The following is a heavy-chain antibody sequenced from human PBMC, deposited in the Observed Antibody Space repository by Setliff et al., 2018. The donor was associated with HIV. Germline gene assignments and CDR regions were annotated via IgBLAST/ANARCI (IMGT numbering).Heavy chain of an antibody. Sequence: SETLSLTCTVSGGSISSYYWTWIRQPPGEGLEWIGYVYYSGSTIYNPSLNSRVTISVDTSKNQFSLKLSSVTAVDTAVYYCARAYYYEGYYMDVWGKGTTVTVA. D-gene: IGHD3-22*01. CDR1: GGSISSYY. CDR3: ARAYYYEGYYMDV. J-gene: IGHJ6*03. V-gene: IGHV4-59*01. CDR2: VYYSGST.